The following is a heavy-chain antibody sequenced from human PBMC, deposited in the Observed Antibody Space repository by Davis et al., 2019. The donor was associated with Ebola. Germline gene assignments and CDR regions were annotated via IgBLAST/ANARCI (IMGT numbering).Heavy chain of an antibody. J-gene: IGHJ2*01. CDR1: GFSFGDYA. CDR2: ISWDSGSK. V-gene: IGHV3-9*01. CDR3: VKRGPGDFRYFDL. Sequence: GGSLRLSCAASGFSFGDYAIHWVRQDPGKGLEWVSGISWDSGSKVYADSVKGRFTISRDNAKNSVYLQVNSLRPEDTALYYCVKRGPGDFRYFDLWGRGTLVTVSS. D-gene: IGHD3-10*01.